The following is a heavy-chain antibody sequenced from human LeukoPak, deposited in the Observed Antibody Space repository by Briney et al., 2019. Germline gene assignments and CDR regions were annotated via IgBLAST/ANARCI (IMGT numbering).Heavy chain of an antibody. D-gene: IGHD2-8*01. CDR2: SRDKAHSHTT. CDR1: GFTFSDHY. V-gene: IGHV3-72*01. J-gene: IGHJ4*02. Sequence: GGSLRLSCAASGFTFSDHYMDWVRQAPGKRREWVGRSRDKAHSHTTEYAASVKGRFTVSRDDSQSSLYLQMNSLKIEDTAVYYCVRTFNGTWAHFDYWGQGTLVTVSS. CDR3: VRTFNGTWAHFDY.